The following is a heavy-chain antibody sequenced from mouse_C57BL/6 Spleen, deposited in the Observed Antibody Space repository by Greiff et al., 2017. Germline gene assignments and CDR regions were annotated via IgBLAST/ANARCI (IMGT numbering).Heavy chain of an antibody. CDR3: ALYDYDSY. CDR1: GYTFTSYG. V-gene: IGHV1-81*01. CDR2: IYPRSGNT. Sequence: QVQLQQSGAELARPGASVKLSCKASGYTFTSYGISWVKQRTGQGLEWIGEIYPRSGNTYYNEKFKGKATLTADKSSSTAYMELRSLTSEDSAVYFCALYDYDSYWGQGTTLTVSS. J-gene: IGHJ2*01. D-gene: IGHD2-4*01.